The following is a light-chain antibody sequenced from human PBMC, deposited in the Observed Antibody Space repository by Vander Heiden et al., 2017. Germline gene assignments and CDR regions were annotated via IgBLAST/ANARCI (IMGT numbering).Light chain of an antibody. J-gene: IGKJ4*01. V-gene: IGKV1-39*01. CDR1: QSITNY. CDR2: ATS. CDR3: QQSYSTPFT. Sequence: DIQMTQSPSSLSASVGDRVTITCRASQSITNYLNWYQQKPGKAPNLLIFATSSLQSGVPSRFTGSGSGTDFSLTISKLQPEDFAVYFCQQSYSTPFTFGGGTKVEIK.